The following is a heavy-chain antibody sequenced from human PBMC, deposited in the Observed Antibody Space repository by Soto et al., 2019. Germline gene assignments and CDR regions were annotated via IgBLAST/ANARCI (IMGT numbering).Heavy chain of an antibody. V-gene: IGHV3-13*01. Sequence: GSLRLSCAASGFTFSSYDMHWVRQATGKGLEWVSAIGTAGDTYYADSVKGRFTISRQNAKNTLYLQMNSLRAEDTAVYYCARDKSYGSGSFRFDPWGQGTLVTVSS. CDR2: IGTAGDT. J-gene: IGHJ5*02. D-gene: IGHD3-10*01. CDR1: GFTFSSYD. CDR3: ARDKSYGSGSFRFDP.